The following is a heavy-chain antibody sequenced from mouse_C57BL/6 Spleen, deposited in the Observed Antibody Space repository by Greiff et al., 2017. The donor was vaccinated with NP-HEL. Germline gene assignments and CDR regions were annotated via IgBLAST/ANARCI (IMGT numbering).Heavy chain of an antibody. CDR1: GFTFSDYG. V-gene: IGHV5-17*01. D-gene: IGHD4-1*02. J-gene: IGHJ4*01. CDR3: ARGGNWDPYYYAMDY. CDR2: ISSGSSTI. Sequence: EVQRVESGGGLVKPGGSLKLSCAASGFTFSDYGMHWVRQAPEKGLEWVAYISSGSSTIYYADTVKGRFTISRDNAKNTLFLQMTSLRSEDTAMYYCARGGNWDPYYYAMDYWGQGTSVTVSS.